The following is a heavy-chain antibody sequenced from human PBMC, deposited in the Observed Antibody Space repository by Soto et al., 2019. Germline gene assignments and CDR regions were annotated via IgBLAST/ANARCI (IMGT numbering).Heavy chain of an antibody. CDR1: GGSISSGGYY. V-gene: IGHV4-31*03. D-gene: IGHD2-15*01. CDR2: IYYSGST. J-gene: IGHJ4*02. Sequence: SETLSLTCTVSGGSISSGGYYWSWIRQHPGKGLEWIGYIYYSGSTYYNPSLKSRVTISVDTSKNQFSLKLSSVTAADTAVYYCARDPGEYCSGGSCYSIYFDYWGQGTLVTVSS. CDR3: ARDPGEYCSGGSCYSIYFDY.